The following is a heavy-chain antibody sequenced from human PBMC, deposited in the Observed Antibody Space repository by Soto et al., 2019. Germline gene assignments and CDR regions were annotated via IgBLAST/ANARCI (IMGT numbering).Heavy chain of an antibody. CDR1: GGSISSYY. CDR2: IYYSGST. CDR3: AREGYSSSYYAWGGFDI. D-gene: IGHD6-13*01. J-gene: IGHJ3*02. V-gene: IGHV4-59*01. Sequence: QVQLQESGPGLVKPSETLSLTCTVSGGSISSYYWSWIRQPPGKGLEWIGYIYYSGSTNYNPSLTSRVTISVDTSKSQCSLKLSSVTAADTAVYYCAREGYSSSYYAWGGFDIWGQGTMVTVSS.